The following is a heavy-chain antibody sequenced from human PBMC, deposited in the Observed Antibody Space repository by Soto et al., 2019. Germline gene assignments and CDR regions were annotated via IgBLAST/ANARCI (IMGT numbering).Heavy chain of an antibody. CDR1: GFTFSGSA. D-gene: IGHD3-3*01. CDR2: IRSKANSYAT. Sequence: XGSLRLSFSAAGFTFSGSAMHWVRQASGRGLDWVGRIRSKANSYATAYAASVKGGFTISRDDSKNTAYLQMNSLKTEDTAVYYCTRRNYDFWSGYPIDNWFDHWGQGTLVTVSS. V-gene: IGHV3-73*01. CDR3: TRRNYDFWSGYPIDNWFDH. J-gene: IGHJ5*02.